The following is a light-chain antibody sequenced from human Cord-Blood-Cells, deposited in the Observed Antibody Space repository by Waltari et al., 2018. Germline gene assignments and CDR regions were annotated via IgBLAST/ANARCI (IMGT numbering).Light chain of an antibody. V-gene: IGKV1-5*03. J-gene: IGKJ1*01. CDR2: KAS. CDR3: QQYNSYWT. CDR1: QSISSW. Sequence: DIQMTQPPSTLSVSVGDRVTITCRASQSISSWLAWYQQKPGKAPKLLIYKASSLESGVPSRFSGSGSGTEFTLTISSLQPDDFATYCCQQYNSYWTFGQGTKVEIK.